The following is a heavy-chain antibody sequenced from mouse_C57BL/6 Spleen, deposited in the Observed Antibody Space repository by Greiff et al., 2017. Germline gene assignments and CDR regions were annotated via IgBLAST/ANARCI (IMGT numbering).Heavy chain of an antibody. CDR2: IYPRSGNT. D-gene: IGHD2-3*01. CDR3: AREGDGYHRYFDV. Sequence: QVQLQQSGAELARPGASVKLSCKASGYTFTSYGISWVKQRTGQGLEWIGEIYPRSGNTYYNEKFKGKATLTADKSSSTAYMELRSLTSEDSAVYFCAREGDGYHRYFDVWGTGTTVTVSS. CDR1: GYTFTSYG. V-gene: IGHV1-81*01. J-gene: IGHJ1*03.